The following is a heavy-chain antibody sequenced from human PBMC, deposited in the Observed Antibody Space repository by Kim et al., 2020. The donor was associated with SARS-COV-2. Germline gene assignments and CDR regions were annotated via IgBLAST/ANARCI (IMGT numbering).Heavy chain of an antibody. CDR2: IYSGSST. D-gene: IGHD3-10*01. J-gene: IGHJ4*01. Sequence: GGSLRLSCAASGFTFSSNYMSWVRQAPGKGLEWVSGIYSGSSTYYADSVKGRFSISRDNSKNTLYLQMNSLRAEDTAVYYCSREVSYGAGRDYTYYWG. CDR1: GFTFSSNY. V-gene: IGHV3-53*01. CDR3: SREVSYGAGRDYTYY.